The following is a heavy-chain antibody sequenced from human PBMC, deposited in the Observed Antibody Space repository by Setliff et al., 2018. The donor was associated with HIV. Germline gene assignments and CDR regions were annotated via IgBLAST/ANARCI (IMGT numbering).Heavy chain of an antibody. CDR1: GYIIVGYK. Sequence: ASVKVSCKATGYIIVGYKMNWVRQVPGQGLEWIGRISPNNGAAEYAPRFQGRVRMTLDTSISTAYLEISSLTSDDAAVYYCARPRVFDSFDVWGQGTMVTVS. CDR2: ISPNNGAA. CDR3: ARPRVFDSFDV. V-gene: IGHV1-2*06. J-gene: IGHJ3*01.